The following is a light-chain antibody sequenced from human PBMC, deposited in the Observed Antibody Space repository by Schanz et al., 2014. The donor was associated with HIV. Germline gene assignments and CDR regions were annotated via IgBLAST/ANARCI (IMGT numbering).Light chain of an antibody. Sequence: ETVMTQSPATLSVSPGERATLSCTASQSVSSNLAWYQQKPGQAPRLLIYGASSRATGIPDRFSGSGFGTDFTLTINRVEPADFAVYYCQQYGSSPPITFGQGTRLEI. V-gene: IGKV3-20*01. J-gene: IGKJ5*01. CDR2: GAS. CDR1: QSVSSN. CDR3: QQYGSSPPIT.